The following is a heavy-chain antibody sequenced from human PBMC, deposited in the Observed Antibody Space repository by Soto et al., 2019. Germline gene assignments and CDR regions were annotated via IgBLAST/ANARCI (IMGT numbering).Heavy chain of an antibody. D-gene: IGHD2-15*01. CDR3: AKDKGSGGSSDKGTLGDWNYFDY. CDR2: ISYDGSNK. CDR1: GFTFSSYG. J-gene: IGHJ4*02. Sequence: QVQLVESGGGVVQPGRSLRLSCAASGFTFSSYGMHWVRQAPGKGLEWVAVISYDGSNKYYADSVKGRFTISRDNSKNTRYLQMNSLRAEDTAVYYCAKDKGSGGSSDKGTLGDWNYFDYWGQGTLVTVSS. V-gene: IGHV3-30*18.